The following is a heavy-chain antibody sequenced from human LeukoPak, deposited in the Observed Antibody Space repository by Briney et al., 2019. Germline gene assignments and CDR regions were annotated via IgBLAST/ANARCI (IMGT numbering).Heavy chain of an antibody. CDR1: GFTFDNYA. Sequence: GGSLRLSCAASGFTFDNYAMHWVRQAPGKGLEWVSGISWNSGSIGYADSVKGRFTISRDNAKNSLYLQMNSLRAEDTALYYCAKEDYWGQGTLVTVSS. CDR3: AKEDY. J-gene: IGHJ4*02. CDR2: ISWNSGSI. V-gene: IGHV3-9*01.